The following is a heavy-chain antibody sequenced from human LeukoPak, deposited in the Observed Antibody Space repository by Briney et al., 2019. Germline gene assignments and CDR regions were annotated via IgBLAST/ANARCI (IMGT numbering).Heavy chain of an antibody. V-gene: IGHV7-4-1*02. CDR2: INTNTGNP. CDR1: GGTFSSYA. CDR3: ARDLEVVSSSWYPYYYYYYMDV. D-gene: IGHD6-13*01. Sequence: WASVKVSCKASGGTFSSYAISWVRQAPGQGLEWMGWINTNTGNPTYAQGFTGRFVFSLDTSVSTAYLQISSLKAEDTAVYYCARDLEVVSSSWYPYYYYYYMDVWGKGTTVTVSS. J-gene: IGHJ6*03.